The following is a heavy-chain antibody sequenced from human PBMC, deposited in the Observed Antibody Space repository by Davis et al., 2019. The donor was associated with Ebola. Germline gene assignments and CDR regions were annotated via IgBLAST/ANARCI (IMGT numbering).Heavy chain of an antibody. D-gene: IGHD3-3*01. J-gene: IGHJ6*04. CDR2: IYSSGST. V-gene: IGHV3-53*01. Sequence: PGGSLRLSCAASGFTVSSNYMSWVRQAPGKGLEWVSVIYSSGSTYYADSVKGRFTISRDNSKNTLYLQMNSLRAEDTAVYYCARDGDDFWSGWDVWGKGTTVTVSS. CDR3: ARDGDDFWSGWDV. CDR1: GFTVSSNY.